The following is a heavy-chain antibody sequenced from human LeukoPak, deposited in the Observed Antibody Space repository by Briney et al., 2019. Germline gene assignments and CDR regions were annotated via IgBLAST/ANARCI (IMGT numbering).Heavy chain of an antibody. V-gene: IGHV4-39*07. CDR3: ARKLVFGDYAGWFDP. J-gene: IGHJ5*02. CDR1: GGSISSSSYY. D-gene: IGHD4-17*01. Sequence: SETLSLTCTVSGGSISSSSYYWGWIRKPPGKGREWNGRIYYSGITYYNPSLTSRVTISVDTSKNQFSLKLSSVTAADTAVYYCARKLVFGDYAGWFDPWGQGTLVTVSS. CDR2: IYYSGIT.